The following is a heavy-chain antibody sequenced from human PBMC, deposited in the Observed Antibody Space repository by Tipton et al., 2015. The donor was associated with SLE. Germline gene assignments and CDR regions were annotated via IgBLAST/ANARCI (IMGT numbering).Heavy chain of an antibody. CDR1: GFTFSSSW. Sequence: FLRLSCAASGFTFSSSWMSWLRQAPGKGLEWVANIKPDGREIYYVDSVKGRFTISRDNAKTSLYLQMDGLRVGDTAVYYCARDGSGWSITWGQGTLVTVSS. CDR2: IKPDGREI. CDR3: ARDGSGWSIT. V-gene: IGHV3-7*01. J-gene: IGHJ5*02. D-gene: IGHD6-19*01.